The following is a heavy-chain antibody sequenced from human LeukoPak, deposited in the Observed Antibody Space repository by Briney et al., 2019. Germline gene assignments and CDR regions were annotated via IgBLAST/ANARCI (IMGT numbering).Heavy chain of an antibody. D-gene: IGHD3-10*01. J-gene: IGHJ4*02. CDR1: GLTVSSNY. CDR2: MYSGGST. Sequence: GGSLRLSCAASGLTVSSNYMSWVRPAPGKGLEWVSVMYSGGSTYYAEPVKGRFTISRDNSKNTLYLEMNSLRAEDTAVYYCARGGLTMVRPLDSWGQGTLVTVSS. CDR3: ARGGLTMVRPLDS. V-gene: IGHV3-66*01.